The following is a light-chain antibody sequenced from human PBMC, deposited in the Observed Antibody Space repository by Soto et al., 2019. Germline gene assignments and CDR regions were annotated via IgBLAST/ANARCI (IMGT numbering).Light chain of an antibody. J-gene: IGKJ2*03. CDR2: VTS. CDR1: QYIGNY. V-gene: IGKV1-17*01. Sequence: IQMTQSPSSLSASVGDTVSVTCRASQYIGNYLNWVQQKTGQAPQRLISVTSNLESGVPPRFSGRGSGTEFILTISSLQREDSATYYCLQHKTYPYSSGQGTKLEIK. CDR3: LQHKTYPYS.